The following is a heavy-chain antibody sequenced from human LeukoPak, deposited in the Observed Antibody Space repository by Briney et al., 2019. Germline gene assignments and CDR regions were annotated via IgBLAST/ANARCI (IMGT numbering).Heavy chain of an antibody. J-gene: IGHJ4*02. D-gene: IGHD3-22*01. CDR2: INPNSGGT. Sequence: GASVKVSCKASGYTFTGYYMHWVRQAPGQGLEWMGWINPNSGGTNYAQKFQGRDTMTRDTSISTAYMELSRLRSDDTAVYYCARVQYYYDSSGYYYASYYFDYWGQGTLVTVSS. CDR1: GYTFTGYY. CDR3: ARVQYYYDSSGYYYASYYFDY. V-gene: IGHV1-2*02.